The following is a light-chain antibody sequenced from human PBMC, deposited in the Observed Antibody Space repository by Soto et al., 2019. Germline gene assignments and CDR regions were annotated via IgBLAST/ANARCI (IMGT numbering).Light chain of an antibody. V-gene: IGKV1-13*02. J-gene: IGKJ5*01. CDR3: QQFNSYPIT. Sequence: AIPVTQSPSSLSASVGDRVTITCRASQDIRGALAWYQQKPGKPPRLLIYDVSTLESGVPSRFSGSSSGTEFTLTISSLQSEDFGTYLCQQFNSYPITFGHGTRLEMK. CDR1: QDIRGA. CDR2: DVS.